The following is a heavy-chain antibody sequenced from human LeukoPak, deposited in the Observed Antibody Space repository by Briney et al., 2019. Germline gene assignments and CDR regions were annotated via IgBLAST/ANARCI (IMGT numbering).Heavy chain of an antibody. Sequence: SVKVSCKASGYTFTGYYMHWVRQAPGQGLEWMGRINPNSGDTNYAQKFQGRVTMTRDTSISTAYMELSRLRSDDTAVYYCASFAGYGGNSLDFWGQGTLVTVSS. D-gene: IGHD4-23*01. J-gene: IGHJ4*02. V-gene: IGHV1-2*06. CDR2: INPNSGDT. CDR1: GYTFTGYY. CDR3: ASFAGYGGNSLDF.